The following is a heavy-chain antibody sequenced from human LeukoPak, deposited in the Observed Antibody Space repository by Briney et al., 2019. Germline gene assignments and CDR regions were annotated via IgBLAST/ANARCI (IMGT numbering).Heavy chain of an antibody. CDR2: ISSSGSTI. V-gene: IGHV3-48*03. D-gene: IGHD6-19*01. CDR3: ARVQGGGYRTADY. Sequence: GGSLRLSCAASGFTFSSYEMNWVRQAPGKGLEWVSYISSSGSTIYYADSVKGRFTISRDNSKNTLFLQMNSLRGEDTAMYYCARVQGGGYRTADYWGQGTLVTVSS. CDR1: GFTFSSYE. J-gene: IGHJ4*02.